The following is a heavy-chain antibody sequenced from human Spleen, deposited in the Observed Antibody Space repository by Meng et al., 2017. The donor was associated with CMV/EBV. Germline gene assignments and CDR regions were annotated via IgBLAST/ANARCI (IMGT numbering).Heavy chain of an antibody. D-gene: IGHD6-19*01. CDR3: ARGGSSGWYYYYAVDV. CDR1: YPFISYG. Sequence: YPFISYGISWVRQAPGQGLEWLGWITAYNGDTTYAQKLQGRVTMTTDTSTTTAYMELRSLRSDDTAVYYCARGGSSGWYYYYAVDVWGQGTLVTVSS. CDR2: ITAYNGDT. V-gene: IGHV1-18*01. J-gene: IGHJ6*02.